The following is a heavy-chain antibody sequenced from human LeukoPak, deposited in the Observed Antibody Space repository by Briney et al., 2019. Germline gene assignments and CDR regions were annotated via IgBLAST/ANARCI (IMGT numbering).Heavy chain of an antibody. CDR1: GFTFSSHA. CDR3: ASPTSTYGGYVRLIDY. J-gene: IGHJ4*02. V-gene: IGHV3-23*01. Sequence: GGSLRLSCAASGFTFSSHAMSWVRQAPGKGLEWVSAISGSGGSTYYADSVKGRFTISRDNSKNTLYLQMNSLRAEDTAVYYCASPTSTYGGYVRLIDYWGQGTLVTVSS. CDR2: ISGSGGST. D-gene: IGHD5-12*01.